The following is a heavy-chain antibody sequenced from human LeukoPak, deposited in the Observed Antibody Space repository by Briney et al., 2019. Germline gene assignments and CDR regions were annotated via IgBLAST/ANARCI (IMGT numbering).Heavy chain of an antibody. V-gene: IGHV1-46*01. CDR2: IYPSGGST. D-gene: IGHD2-15*01. Sequence: GASVKVSCKASGYTFTSYYTHWVRQAPGQGLEWMGLIYPSGGSTRYAQKFQGRVTMTRDTSTSTVYMALSSLRSEDTAVYYCARSPPRDSDAFDIWGQGTMVTVSS. CDR1: GYTFTSYY. J-gene: IGHJ3*02. CDR3: ARSPPRDSDAFDI.